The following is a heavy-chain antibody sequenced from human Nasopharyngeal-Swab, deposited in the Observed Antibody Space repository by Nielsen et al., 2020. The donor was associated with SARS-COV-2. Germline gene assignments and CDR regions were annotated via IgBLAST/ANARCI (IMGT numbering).Heavy chain of an antibody. CDR3: ATVYSAVYSRGWYFY. Sequence: GESLKISCASSGFTFSSYWMSWVRQAPGKGLEWVANIKQDGSEKYYVDSVKGRFTISRDNVKNSLYLQMNSLRAEDTAVYYCATVYSAVYSRGWYFYWGQGTLVTVSS. D-gene: IGHD6-19*01. J-gene: IGHJ4*02. V-gene: IGHV3-7*01. CDR2: IKQDGSEK. CDR1: GFTFSSYW.